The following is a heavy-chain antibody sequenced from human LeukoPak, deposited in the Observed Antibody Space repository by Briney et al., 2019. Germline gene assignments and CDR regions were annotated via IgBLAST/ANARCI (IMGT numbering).Heavy chain of an antibody. D-gene: IGHD6-13*01. Sequence: GGSLRLSCAASGFIFSSYSMSWVRQAPGLGLEWVSVITGSGGNTYYADSVKGRFTISKDNSKNTVYLQMSSLRVDDTAVYYCAKAASSSWPSYYYGMDVWGQGTTVTVSS. J-gene: IGHJ6*02. CDR1: GFIFSSYS. CDR2: ITGSGGNT. CDR3: AKAASSSWPSYYYGMDV. V-gene: IGHV3-23*01.